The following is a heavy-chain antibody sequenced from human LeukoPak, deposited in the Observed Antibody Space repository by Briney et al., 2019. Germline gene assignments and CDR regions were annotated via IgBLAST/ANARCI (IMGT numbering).Heavy chain of an antibody. V-gene: IGHV3-48*03. CDR1: GFTFSIYE. CDR3: AGTDYYDSSGYYYVNWYFDL. D-gene: IGHD3-22*01. J-gene: IGHJ2*01. CDR2: ISSSGSTI. Sequence: PGGSLRLSCAASGFTFSIYEMNWVRQAPGKGLEWVSYISSSGSTIYYADSVKGRFTISRDNAKNSLYLQMNSLRAEDTAVYYCAGTDYYDSSGYYYVNWYFDLWGRGTLVTVSS.